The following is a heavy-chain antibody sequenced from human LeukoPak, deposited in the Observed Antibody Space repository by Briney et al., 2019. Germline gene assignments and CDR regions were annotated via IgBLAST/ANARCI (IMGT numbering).Heavy chain of an antibody. J-gene: IGHJ6*02. CDR3: ARDLPAITMVRGVIISKPGGMDV. CDR1: GFTFSSYG. CDR2: IWNDGSNK. Sequence: PGGSVRLSCAASGFTFSSYGMHWLRQAPGKGLEWGAVIWNDGSNKYYADSVKGRFTISRDNSKNTLYLQMNSLRAEDTAVYYCARDLPAITMVRGVIISKPGGMDVWGQGTTVTLSS. D-gene: IGHD3-10*01. V-gene: IGHV3-33*01.